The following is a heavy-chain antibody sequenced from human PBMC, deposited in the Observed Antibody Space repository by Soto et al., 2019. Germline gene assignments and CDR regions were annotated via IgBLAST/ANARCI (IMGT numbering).Heavy chain of an antibody. V-gene: IGHV3-9*01. CDR2: ISWNSGSI. CDR1: GFTFDDYA. Sequence: EVQLVESGGGLVQPGRSLRLSCAASGFTFDDYAMHWVRQAPGKGLEWVSGISWNSGSIGYADSVKGRFTISRDNAKNSLYLQMNSLRAEDTALYYCAKDKFGALLGVRYFDYWGQGTLVTVS. J-gene: IGHJ4*02. D-gene: IGHD3-10*01. CDR3: AKDKFGALLGVRYFDY.